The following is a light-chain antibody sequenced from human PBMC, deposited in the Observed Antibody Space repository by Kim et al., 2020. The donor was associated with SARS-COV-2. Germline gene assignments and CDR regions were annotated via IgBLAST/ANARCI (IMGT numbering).Light chain of an antibody. V-gene: IGLV3-19*01. Sequence: SSELTQDPAVSVALGQTVRITCQGDSLRSYYASWYQQKPGQAPGLVIYGKNNRPSGIPDRFSGSSSGNTASLTITGAQAEDEADYYCNSRDSSGNHVAFG. CDR2: GKN. CDR1: SLRSYY. CDR3: NSRDSSGNHVA. J-gene: IGLJ2*01.